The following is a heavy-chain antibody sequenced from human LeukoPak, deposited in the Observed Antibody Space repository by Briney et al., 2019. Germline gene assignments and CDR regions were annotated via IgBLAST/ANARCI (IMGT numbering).Heavy chain of an antibody. CDR3: AREGRDYGGNPFDY. V-gene: IGHV3-74*01. D-gene: IGHD4-23*01. CDR2: INDDGSST. J-gene: IGHJ4*02. Sequence: GGSLRLSCAASGFTFSRNWMHWVRQAPGKGLVWVSRINDDGSSTTYADSVKGRFTISGDNAKNTLYLQMNSLRAEDTAVYYCAREGRDYGGNPFDYWGQGTLVTVSS. CDR1: GFTFSRNW.